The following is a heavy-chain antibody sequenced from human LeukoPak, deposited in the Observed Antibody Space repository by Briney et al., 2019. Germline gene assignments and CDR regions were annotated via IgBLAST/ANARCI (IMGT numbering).Heavy chain of an antibody. Sequence: PSQTLSLTCTVSGGSISSGGYYWSWIRQHPGKGLEWIGYIYYSGSTYYNPFLKSRVTISVDTSNNQFSLKLSSVTAADTAVYYCARDILGYCSSTSCYGGHFDYWGQGTLVTVSS. J-gene: IGHJ4*02. CDR1: GGSISSGGYY. V-gene: IGHV4-31*03. D-gene: IGHD2-2*01. CDR2: IYYSGST. CDR3: ARDILGYCSSTSCYGGHFDY.